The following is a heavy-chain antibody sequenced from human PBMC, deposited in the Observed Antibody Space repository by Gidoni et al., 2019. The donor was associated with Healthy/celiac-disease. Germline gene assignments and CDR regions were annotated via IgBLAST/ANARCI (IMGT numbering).Heavy chain of an antibody. CDR3: ARLDIVVVPAAEYYYYGMDV. Sequence: EVQLVQSGAEVKKPGESLGISCKVSGYSFTVSWISWVRQMPGKGLEWMGRIDPSDSYTNYSPSFQGHVTISADKSISTAYLQWSSLKASDTAMYYCARLDIVVVPAAEYYYYGMDVWGQGTTVTVSS. CDR1: GYSFTVSW. V-gene: IGHV5-10-1*03. CDR2: IDPSDSYT. D-gene: IGHD2-2*01. J-gene: IGHJ6*02.